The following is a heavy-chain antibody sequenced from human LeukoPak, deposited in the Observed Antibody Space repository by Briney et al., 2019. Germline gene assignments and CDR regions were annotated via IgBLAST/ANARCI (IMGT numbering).Heavy chain of an antibody. CDR2: ISGSAGST. J-gene: IGHJ4*02. Sequence: QSGGSLILSCAASGFTFSNFGMSWVRQAPGKGLEWVSTISGSAGSTHYADSVKGRFTISRDTSKNMLYLQMTSLRAEDTALYYCAKGSTFGDLNYFDSWGQGALVSVSS. D-gene: IGHD4-17*01. V-gene: IGHV3-23*01. CDR3: AKGSTFGDLNYFDS. CDR1: GFTFSNFG.